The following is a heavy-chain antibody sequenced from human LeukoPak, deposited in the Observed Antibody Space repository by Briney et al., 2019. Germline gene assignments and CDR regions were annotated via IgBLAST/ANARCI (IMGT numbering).Heavy chain of an antibody. J-gene: IGHJ6*02. V-gene: IGHV4-59*08. CDR1: GGSISSYY. Sequence: SETLSLTCTVSGGSISSYYWSWIRQPPGKGLEWIGYIYYSGSTNYNPSLKSRVTISVDTSKNQFSLKLSSVTAADTAVYYCARSYSSSWFRHYYYYGMDVWGQGTTVTVSS. D-gene: IGHD6-13*01. CDR2: IYYSGST. CDR3: ARSYSSSWFRHYYYYGMDV.